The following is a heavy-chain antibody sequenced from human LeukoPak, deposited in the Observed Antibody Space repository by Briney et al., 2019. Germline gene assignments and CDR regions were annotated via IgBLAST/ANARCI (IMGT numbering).Heavy chain of an antibody. D-gene: IGHD2-8*01. J-gene: IGHJ3*02. Sequence: SQTLSLTCTVSGGSISSGSYCWSWIRQPPGKGLEWIGYIYYSGSTYYNPSLKSRVTISVDTSKNQFSLKLSSVTAADAAVYYCARQPSAFDIWGQGTMVTVSS. CDR2: IYYSGST. V-gene: IGHV4-30-2*03. CDR3: ARQPSAFDI. CDR1: GGSISSGSYC.